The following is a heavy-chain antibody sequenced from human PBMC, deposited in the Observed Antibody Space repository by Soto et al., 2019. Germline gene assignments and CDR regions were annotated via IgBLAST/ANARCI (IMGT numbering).Heavy chain of an antibody. CDR2: ISAYNDDR. Sequence: QVQLLQSGAEVKKPGASVKVSCKASGYTFTSYGVSWVRQAPGQGLEWMGWISAYNDDRDYAQRLQGRASMTTDTSTSTAYMELRSLRSDDTAVYYCARLGGRPDYWGQGTLVTVSS. CDR3: ARLGGRPDY. CDR1: GYTFTSYG. V-gene: IGHV1-18*01. J-gene: IGHJ4*02. D-gene: IGHD3-16*01.